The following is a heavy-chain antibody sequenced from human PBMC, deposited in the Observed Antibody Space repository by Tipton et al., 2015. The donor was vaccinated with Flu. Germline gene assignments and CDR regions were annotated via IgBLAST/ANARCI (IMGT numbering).Heavy chain of an antibody. CDR3: ARATMVRGVIGYYYYYVDV. CDR2: IYTSGST. D-gene: IGHD3-10*01. Sequence: TLSLTCTVSGGSISSYYWSWIRQPAGKGLEWIGRIYTSGSTNYNPSLKSRVTMSVDTSKNQFSLKLSSVTAADTAVYYCARATMVRGVIGYYYYYVDVWGKGTTVTVSS. V-gene: IGHV4-4*07. J-gene: IGHJ6*03. CDR1: GGSISSYY.